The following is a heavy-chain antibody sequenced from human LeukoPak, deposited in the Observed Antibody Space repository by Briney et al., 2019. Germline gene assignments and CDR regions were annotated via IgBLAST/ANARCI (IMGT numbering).Heavy chain of an antibody. CDR2: IIPIFGTA. V-gene: IGHV1-69*13. CDR1: GGTFISYA. Sequence: GASVKVSCKASGGTFISYAISWVRQAPGQGLEWMGGIIPIFGTANYAQKFQGRVTITADESTSTAYMELSSLRSEDTAVYYCARDPIGSRWPYYFDYWGQGTLVTVSS. J-gene: IGHJ4*02. D-gene: IGHD6-13*01. CDR3: ARDPIGSRWPYYFDY.